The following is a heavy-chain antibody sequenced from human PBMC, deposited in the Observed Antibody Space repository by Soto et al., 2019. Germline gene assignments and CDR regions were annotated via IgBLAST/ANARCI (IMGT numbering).Heavy chain of an antibody. Sequence: QVQLVESGGGVVQPGRSLRLSCAASGFTFSSYGMHWVRQAPGKGLEWVAVISYDGSNKYYADSVKGRFTISRDNSKITLDMQMNRLRAEDTAGYYCAKPLSSGYSRGWYELPSVHYFDYWGQGTLVTVSS. CDR2: ISYDGSNK. CDR3: AKPLSSGYSRGWYELPSVHYFDY. CDR1: GFTFSSYG. V-gene: IGHV3-30*18. D-gene: IGHD6-19*01. J-gene: IGHJ4*02.